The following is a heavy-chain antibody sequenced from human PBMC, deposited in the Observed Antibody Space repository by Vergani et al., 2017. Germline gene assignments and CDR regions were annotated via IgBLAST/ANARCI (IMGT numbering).Heavy chain of an antibody. CDR3: ASEPATVVVRAAPYYYYYYCMDV. J-gene: IGHJ6*02. D-gene: IGHD2-2*01. CDR1: GYTFTSYA. V-gene: IGHV1-18*04. Sequence: QIQLVQSGAEVKKPGSSVKVSCKASGYTFTSYAISWVRQAPGQGLEWMGGISAYNGNTNYAQKLQGRVTMTTDTSTSTAYMELRSLRSDDTAVYYCASEPATVVVRAAPYYYYYYCMDVWGQGTTVTVSS. CDR2: ISAYNGNT.